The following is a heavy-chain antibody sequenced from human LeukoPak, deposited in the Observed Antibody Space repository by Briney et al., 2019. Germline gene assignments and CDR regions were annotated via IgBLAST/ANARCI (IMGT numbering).Heavy chain of an antibody. CDR3: AKGLYHYFGSGSYTLDY. CDR1: GFTFSRYA. J-gene: IGHJ4*02. CDR2: LSGSGTGA. D-gene: IGHD3-10*01. Sequence: GGSLRLSCAASGFTFSRYAMSWVRHAPGTGLEWVSALSGSGTGADYADPVKGRFTISRDNSKNTLYLEVNSLRDEDTAAYYCAKGLYHYFGSGSYTLDYWGEGTQVTVSS. V-gene: IGHV3-23*01.